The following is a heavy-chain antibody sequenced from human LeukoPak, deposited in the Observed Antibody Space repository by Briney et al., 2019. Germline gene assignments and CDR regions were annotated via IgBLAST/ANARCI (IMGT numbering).Heavy chain of an antibody. CDR3: AKAGVRYFDSSGLYAFDF. V-gene: IGHV4-39*01. J-gene: IGHJ3*01. CDR1: GGSISSTSYY. D-gene: IGHD3-22*01. Sequence: PSETLSLTCAVSGGSISSTSYYWAWLRQPPGTGLEWIGTIYYSGSTYHNPSLKNRVTMSVDTSRNQFSLKLSSVDAADTAVYYCAKAGVRYFDSSGLYAFDFWGQGTTVTVSS. CDR2: IYYSGST.